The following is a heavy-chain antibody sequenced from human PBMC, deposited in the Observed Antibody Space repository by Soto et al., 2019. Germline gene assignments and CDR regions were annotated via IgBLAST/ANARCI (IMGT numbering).Heavy chain of an antibody. J-gene: IGHJ2*01. D-gene: IGHD3-10*01. V-gene: IGHV4-34*01. Sequence: QVQLQQLGAGLLKPSETLSLTCAVYGGSFSGYYWSWIRQPPGKGLEWIGEINHSGSTNYNPSLKSRVTISVDTSKNQFSLKLSSVTAADTAVYYCARGGYMVRGAGYFDLWGRGTLVTVSS. CDR3: ARGGYMVRGAGYFDL. CDR2: INHSGST. CDR1: GGSFSGYY.